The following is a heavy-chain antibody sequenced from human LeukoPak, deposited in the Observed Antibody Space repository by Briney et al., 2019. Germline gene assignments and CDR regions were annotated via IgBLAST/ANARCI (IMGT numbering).Heavy chain of an antibody. V-gene: IGHV4-4*07. Sequence: SETLSLTCTVSSGSISSYHWGWVRQPPGKGLEWIGRIYTTGTTHYNPSLKSRLTMSVDTSTNQFTLNLTSVTAADTAVYYCGRQGYTGSHYFIDFWSQGTLVAVS. D-gene: IGHD1-26*01. CDR3: GRQGYTGSHYFIDF. J-gene: IGHJ4*02. CDR2: IYTTGTT. CDR1: SGSISSYH.